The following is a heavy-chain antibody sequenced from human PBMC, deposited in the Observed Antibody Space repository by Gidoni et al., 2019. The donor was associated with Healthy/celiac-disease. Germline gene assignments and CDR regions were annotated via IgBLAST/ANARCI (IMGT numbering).Heavy chain of an antibody. J-gene: IGHJ3*02. V-gene: IGHV1-18*01. CDR2: ISAYNGNT. D-gene: IGHD1-1*01. CDR1: GYTFTSHA. Sequence: QVQLVQSGAEVKKHGASVKVSCKASGYTFTSHAISWVRQAPGQGLEWMGWISAYNGNTNYAQKLQGRVTMTTDTSTSTAYMELRSLRSDDTAVYYCARDGQALTAVHGSDAFDIWGQGTMVTVSS. CDR3: ARDGQALTAVHGSDAFDI.